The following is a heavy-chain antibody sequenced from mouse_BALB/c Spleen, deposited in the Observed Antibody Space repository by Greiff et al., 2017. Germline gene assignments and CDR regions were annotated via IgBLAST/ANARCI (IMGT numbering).Heavy chain of an antibody. Sequence: LVESGAELAKPGASVKMSCKASGYTFTSYWMHWVKQRPGQGLEWIGYINPSTGYTEYNQKFKDKATLTADKSSSTAYMQLSSLTSEDSAVYYFARRDYYGSIYYFDYWGQGTTLTVSS. V-gene: IGHV1-7*01. CDR3: ARRDYYGSIYYFDY. D-gene: IGHD1-1*01. CDR2: INPSTGYT. J-gene: IGHJ2*01. CDR1: GYTFTSYW.